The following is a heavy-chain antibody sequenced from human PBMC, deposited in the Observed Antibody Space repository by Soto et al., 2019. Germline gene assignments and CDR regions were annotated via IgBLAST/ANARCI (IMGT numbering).Heavy chain of an antibody. V-gene: IGHV3-74*01. J-gene: IGHJ5*02. D-gene: IGHD1-1*01. CDR2: MSGDGKTI. CDR3: ARTYVPGIAGFDP. Sequence: GGSLRLSCAACGFTFSNYFMHWVRQVPGEGLVWVSRMSGDGKTISYADSVKGRFTISRDNAKNTLYLQMNSLRVEDTAVYYCARTYVPGIAGFDPWGQGTLVTVSS. CDR1: GFTFSNYF.